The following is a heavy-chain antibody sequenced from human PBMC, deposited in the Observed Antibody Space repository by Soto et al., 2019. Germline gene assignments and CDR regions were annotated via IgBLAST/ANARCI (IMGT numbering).Heavy chain of an antibody. CDR3: ARLIGNSRLDS. Sequence: QVQLQQSGPGLVKPSQTLSLTCAISGDSVSSNAATWDWIRQSPSRGLEWLGRTYYRSRWQTDYVKSVKSRISINPDTSNNQVCLQLISVTPDGTAVYYCARLIGNSRLDSWGQGTLVTVSS. V-gene: IGHV6-1*01. CDR2: TYYRSRWQT. CDR1: GDSVSSNAAT. J-gene: IGHJ5*01. D-gene: IGHD3-16*01.